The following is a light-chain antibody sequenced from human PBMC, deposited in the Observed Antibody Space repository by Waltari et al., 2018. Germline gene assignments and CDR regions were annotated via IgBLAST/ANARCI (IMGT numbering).Light chain of an antibody. Sequence: DIQMTQSPSTLSASVGDRVTITCRASQTISIYLALYQQKPGKAPYLLIYKASTLESGVPSRFSGSGSGTEFTLTISSLQPDDFATYYCQQYHSYSPYTFGQGTKLDIK. CDR3: QQYHSYSPYT. CDR1: QTISIY. J-gene: IGKJ2*01. V-gene: IGKV1-5*03. CDR2: KAS.